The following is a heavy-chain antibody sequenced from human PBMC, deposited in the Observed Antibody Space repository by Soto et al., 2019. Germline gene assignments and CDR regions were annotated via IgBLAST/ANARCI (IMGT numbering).Heavy chain of an antibody. V-gene: IGHV1-2*04. CDR2: INPNSGAT. D-gene: IGHD6-13*01. CDR1: GYTFTANY. Sequence: QVQLVQSGAEVKKPGASVKVSCKASGYTFTANYLHWVRQAPGQGLEWMGWINPNSGATNYAQRFQAWVTMTRDTAISTADRELSRLTFDDTAVYYCAREITSSWMDVWGQGTTVTVSS. J-gene: IGHJ6*02. CDR3: AREITSSWMDV.